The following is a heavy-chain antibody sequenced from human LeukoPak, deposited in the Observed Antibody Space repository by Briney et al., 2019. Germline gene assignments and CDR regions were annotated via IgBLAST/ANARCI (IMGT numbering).Heavy chain of an antibody. J-gene: IGHJ3*02. CDR3: ARDDYGWVGDNVLRYFDWLSRSDAFDI. Sequence: ASVKVSCKASGYTFTSYGISWVRQAPGQGLEWMGWISAYNGNTNYAQKLQGRVTMTTDTSTSTAYMELRSLRSDDTAVYHCARDDYGWVGDNVLRYFDWLSRSDAFDIWGQGTMVTVSS. V-gene: IGHV1-18*01. CDR2: ISAYNGNT. CDR1: GYTFTSYG. D-gene: IGHD3-9*01.